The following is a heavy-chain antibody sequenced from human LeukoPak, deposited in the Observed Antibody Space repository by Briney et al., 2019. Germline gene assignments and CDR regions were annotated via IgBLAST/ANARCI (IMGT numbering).Heavy chain of an antibody. J-gene: IGHJ4*02. CDR1: GFTFSSYD. CDR3: AKGHDYSNYLFDY. V-gene: IGHV3-13*04. CDR2: IGTAGDT. D-gene: IGHD4-11*01. Sequence: GGSLRLSCAASGFTFSSYDMHWVRQATGKGLEYVSAIGTAGDTYYPGSVKGRFTISRENAKNSLYLQMNSLRAEDTAVYYCAKGHDYSNYLFDYWGQGTLVTVSS.